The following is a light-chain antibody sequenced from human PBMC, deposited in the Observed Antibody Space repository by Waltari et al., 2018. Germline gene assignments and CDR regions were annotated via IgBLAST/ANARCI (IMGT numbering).Light chain of an antibody. CDR3: SSYAGNNFYV. CDR2: EVS. Sequence: QSALTQPPSASGSPGQSVTIPSTVTSSDVGYYNYVPWYQQHPGKAPKLMIFEVSKRFSGVPDRFSGSKSANTASLTVSGLQAEDEADYYCSSYAGNNFYVFGTGTTVTVL. CDR1: SSDVGYYNY. J-gene: IGLJ1*01. V-gene: IGLV2-8*01.